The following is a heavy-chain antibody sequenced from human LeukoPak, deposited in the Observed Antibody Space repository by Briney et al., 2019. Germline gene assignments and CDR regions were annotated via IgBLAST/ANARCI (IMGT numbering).Heavy chain of an antibody. CDR1: GGSISSYTHY. CDR3: VSNSSSSPWFDP. CDR2: VYYAGGT. V-gene: IGHV4-39*02. Sequence: SETLSLTCTVSGGSISSYTHYWGWIRQPPGKGLEWIATVYYAGGTYYNPSLKSRVTISIDTSRNHFSLKLTSVIAADTAMYYCVSNSSSSPWFDPWGQGTLVTVSS. J-gene: IGHJ5*02. D-gene: IGHD6-6*01.